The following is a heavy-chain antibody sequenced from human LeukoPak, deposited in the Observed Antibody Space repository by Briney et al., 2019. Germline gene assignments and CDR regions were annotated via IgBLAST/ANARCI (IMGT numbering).Heavy chain of an antibody. V-gene: IGHV3-48*01. J-gene: IGHJ4*02. CDR2: ISSSSSTI. CDR3: AKDRYYYDSSGYYPDY. D-gene: IGHD3-22*01. CDR1: GFTFSGYS. Sequence: PGGSLRLSCAASGFTFSGYSMNWVRQAPGKGLEWVSYISSSSSTIYYADSVKGRFTISRDNSKNTLYLQMNSLRAEDTAVYYCAKDRYYYDSSGYYPDYWGQGTLVTVSS.